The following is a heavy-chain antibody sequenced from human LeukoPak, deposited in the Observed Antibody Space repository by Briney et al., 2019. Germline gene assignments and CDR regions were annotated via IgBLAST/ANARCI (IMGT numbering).Heavy chain of an antibody. CDR2: IYYSGST. Sequence: PSETLSLTCTVSGGSISSYYWSWIRQPPGKGLEWIGYIYYSGSTNYNPSLKSRVTISVDTSKNQFSLKMNSVTAADTAVYYCARASYSYDISGWVPFDYWGQGTLVTVSS. CDR1: GGSISSYY. J-gene: IGHJ4*02. V-gene: IGHV4-59*12. CDR3: ARASYSYDISGWVPFDY. D-gene: IGHD3-22*01.